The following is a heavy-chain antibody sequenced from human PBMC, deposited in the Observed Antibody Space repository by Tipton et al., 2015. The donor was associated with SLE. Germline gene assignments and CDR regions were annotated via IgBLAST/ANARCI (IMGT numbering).Heavy chain of an antibody. CDR3: ARGEGYSRPYYFDY. CDR2: TSTFNGKT. Sequence: QSGPEVKKPGASVKVSCKASGYTFTTYGVSWVRQAPGQGLEWMGWTSTFNGKTNYSQNFQGRVTMTTDTSTSTAYMELSSLRSEDTAVYYCARGEGYSRPYYFDYWGQGTLVTVSS. D-gene: IGHD6-13*01. V-gene: IGHV1-18*01. J-gene: IGHJ4*02. CDR1: GYTFTTYG.